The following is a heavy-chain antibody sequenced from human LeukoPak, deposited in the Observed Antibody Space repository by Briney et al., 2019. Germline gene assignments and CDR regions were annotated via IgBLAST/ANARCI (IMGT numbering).Heavy chain of an antibody. CDR1: GYTFTGYY. CDR3: ARVRTTVTNYYYYGMDL. Sequence: ASVKVSCKASGYTFTGYYMHWVRQAPGQGLEWMGWINPNSGGTNYAQKFQGRVTMTRDTSISTAYMELSRLRSDDTAVYYCARVRTTVTNYYYYGMDLWGQGTTVTVSS. V-gene: IGHV1-2*02. D-gene: IGHD4-17*01. J-gene: IGHJ6*02. CDR2: INPNSGGT.